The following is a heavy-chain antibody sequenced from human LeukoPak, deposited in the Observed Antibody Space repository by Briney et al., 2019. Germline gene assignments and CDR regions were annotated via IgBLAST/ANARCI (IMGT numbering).Heavy chain of an antibody. V-gene: IGHV1-18*01. Sequence: ASMKVSCKTSGYTFTTYGITWVRQAPGQGPEWMGWISGYNGNTNYAEKFQGRVTMTTDTSTRTAYMELRNLRSDDTAFYYCARDDLDCSGGTCYPDNYWGQGTLVAVSA. D-gene: IGHD2-15*01. CDR3: ARDDLDCSGGTCYPDNY. J-gene: IGHJ4*02. CDR1: GYTFTTYG. CDR2: ISGYNGNT.